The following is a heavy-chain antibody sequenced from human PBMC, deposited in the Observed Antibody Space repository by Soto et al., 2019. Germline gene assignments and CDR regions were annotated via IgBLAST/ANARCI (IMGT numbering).Heavy chain of an antibody. J-gene: IGHJ4*02. CDR2: ISGNGGAT. Sequence: GGSLRLSCSPSGFIFENFAMHWLRQAPGRGLEYVSSISGNGGATHHADSVGGRFTISRDNSKSILFLQMSSLRPEDTAFYYCVKDYGRNWNYVFDFWGQGTLVTVSS. D-gene: IGHD1-7*01. CDR3: VKDYGRNWNYVFDF. V-gene: IGHV3-64D*08. CDR1: GFIFENFA.